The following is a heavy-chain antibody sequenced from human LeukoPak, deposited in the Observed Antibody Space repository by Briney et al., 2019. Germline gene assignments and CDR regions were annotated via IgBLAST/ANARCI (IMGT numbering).Heavy chain of an antibody. D-gene: IGHD1-1*01. CDR1: GCSIRSDTYY. CDR2: MNHRGET. Sequence: SETLSLTCSVSGCSIRSDTYYLAWIRQSPGKGLEWMVTMNHRGETFHNPTLKSRVSISVDTSKSRLSLKLSSVTAADTAVYFCAEHHDHVFFIWGQGTLVSVSS. J-gene: IGHJ4*02. CDR3: AEHHDHVFFI. V-gene: IGHV4-39*01.